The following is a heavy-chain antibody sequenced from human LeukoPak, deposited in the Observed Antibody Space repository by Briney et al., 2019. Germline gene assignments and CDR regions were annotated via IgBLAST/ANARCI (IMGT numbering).Heavy chain of an antibody. J-gene: IGHJ4*02. D-gene: IGHD3-22*01. CDR2: IYYSGST. CDR1: GGSISSYY. CDR3: AREVGPLHYDSSGYYAVDY. V-gene: IGHV4-59*01. Sequence: SETLSLTSTVSGGSISSYYWSWIRQPPGKGLEWIGYIYYSGSTNYNPSLKSRVTISVDTSKNQFSLKLSSVTAADTAVYYCAREVGPLHYDSSGYYAVDYWGQGTLVTVSS.